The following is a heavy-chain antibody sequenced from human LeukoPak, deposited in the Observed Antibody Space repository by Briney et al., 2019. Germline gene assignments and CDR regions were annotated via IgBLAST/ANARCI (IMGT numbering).Heavy chain of an antibody. D-gene: IGHD3-9*01. CDR1: GFTFSNHF. J-gene: IGHJ4*02. V-gene: IGHV3-64D*06. Sequence: YPGGALRLSCSTSGFTFSNHFMHWVRQAPGKGLEYVSSIGPNGASTLYADSVKGRFTISRDNSKNALYHQLTSLRLEDTALYYCVKDLTGTWSFDYWGQGTLVTVSS. CDR2: IGPNGAST. CDR3: VKDLTGTWSFDY.